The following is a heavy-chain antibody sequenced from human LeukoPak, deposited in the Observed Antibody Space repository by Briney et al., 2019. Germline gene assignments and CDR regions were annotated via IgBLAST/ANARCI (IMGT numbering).Heavy chain of an antibody. CDR1: GYTFTGYY. V-gene: IGHV1-2*02. D-gene: IGHD3-22*01. Sequence: ASVKVSCKASGYTFTGYYMHWVRQAPGQGLEWMGWINPNSGGTNYAQKFQGRVTMTRDTSISTAYMELSRLRSDDTAVYYCARGNSYDSSGYPEYFQNWGQGTLVTVSS. J-gene: IGHJ1*01. CDR2: INPNSGGT. CDR3: ARGNSYDSSGYPEYFQN.